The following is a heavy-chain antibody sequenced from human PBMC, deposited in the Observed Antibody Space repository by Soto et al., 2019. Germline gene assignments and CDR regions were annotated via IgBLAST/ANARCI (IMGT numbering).Heavy chain of an antibody. V-gene: IGHV5-51*01. J-gene: IGHJ4*02. CDR2: IYPGDSNT. CDR3: ARQGYCSSTACYTVDY. D-gene: IGHD2-2*02. CDR1: GYSFTNYW. Sequence: GESLKISCTGSGYSFTNYWIGWVRQMPGKGLEWMGIIYPGDSNTRYSPSFQGQVTISADKSISTAYLQWSSLKASDTAMYYCARQGYCSSTACYTVDYWGQGTLVTVS.